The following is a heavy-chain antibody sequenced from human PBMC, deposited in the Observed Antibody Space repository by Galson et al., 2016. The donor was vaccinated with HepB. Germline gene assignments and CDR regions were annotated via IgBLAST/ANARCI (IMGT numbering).Heavy chain of an antibody. Sequence: SLRLSCAASGFTFSSYAMHWVRQAPGKGLEWVAVISYDGSNKYFAASVKGPFTISRDNSKNTLYLQMNSLRAEDTAVYYCAKDALFYGSGNYVHYWGQGTLVTVSS. J-gene: IGHJ4*02. CDR1: GFTFSSYA. CDR3: AKDALFYGSGNYVHY. CDR2: ISYDGSNK. D-gene: IGHD3-10*01. V-gene: IGHV3-30*04.